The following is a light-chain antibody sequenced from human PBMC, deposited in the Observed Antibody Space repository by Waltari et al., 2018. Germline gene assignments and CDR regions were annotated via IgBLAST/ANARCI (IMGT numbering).Light chain of an antibody. CDR1: QSVSSSY. Sequence: EIVLTQSPGTLSLSAGERATRPCRASQSVSSSYLAWYQQKPGQAPRLLIYGASSRATGIPDRFSGSGSGTDFTLTISRLEPEDFAVYYCQQYGSSPRTFGQGTKVEIK. CDR2: GAS. V-gene: IGKV3-20*01. J-gene: IGKJ1*01. CDR3: QQYGSSPRT.